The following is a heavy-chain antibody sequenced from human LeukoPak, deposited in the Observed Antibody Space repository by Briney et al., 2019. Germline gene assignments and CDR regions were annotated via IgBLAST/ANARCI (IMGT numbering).Heavy chain of an antibody. V-gene: IGHV3-23*01. CDR1: GFTFSSYA. D-gene: IGHD2-2*01. Sequence: PGGSLRLSCAASGFTFSSYAMGWVRQAPGKGLEWVSAISGSGGSTYYADSVKGRFTISRDNSKNTLYLQMNSLRAEDTAVYYCAKVRRIVNCSSTSCYFGYYFDYWGQGTLVTVSS. J-gene: IGHJ4*02. CDR3: AKVRRIVNCSSTSCYFGYYFDY. CDR2: ISGSGGST.